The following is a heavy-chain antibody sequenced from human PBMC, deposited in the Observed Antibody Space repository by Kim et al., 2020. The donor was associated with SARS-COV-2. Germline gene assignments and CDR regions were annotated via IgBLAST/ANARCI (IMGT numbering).Heavy chain of an antibody. CDR1: GGSISSYY. J-gene: IGHJ4*02. CDR2: IYYSGST. D-gene: IGHD1-26*01. V-gene: IGHV4-59*01. Sequence: SETLSLTCTVSGGSISSYYWSWIRQPPGKGLEWIGYIYYSGSTNYNPSLKSRVTISVDTSKNQFSLKLSSVTAADTAVYYCARSGRFVVGATPFDYWGQGTLVTVSS. CDR3: ARSGRFVVGATPFDY.